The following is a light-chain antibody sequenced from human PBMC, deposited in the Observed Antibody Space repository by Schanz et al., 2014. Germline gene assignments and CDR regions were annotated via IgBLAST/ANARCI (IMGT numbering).Light chain of an antibody. CDR3: QQRGT. V-gene: IGKV3D-20*02. CDR2: GAS. J-gene: IGKJ4*01. Sequence: EIVLTQSPGTLSLSLGERATLSCRASQSVSSSYFVWYQQKPGQAPRLLIYGASSRATGIPDRFSGSGSGTDFTLTISSLRAEDIAVYYCQQRGTFGGGTKVEIK. CDR1: QSVSSSY.